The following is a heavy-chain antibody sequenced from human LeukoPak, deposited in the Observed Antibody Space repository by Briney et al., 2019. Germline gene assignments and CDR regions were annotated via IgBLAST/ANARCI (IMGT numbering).Heavy chain of an antibody. V-gene: IGHV3-48*02. CDR3: VRDRDYAFDF. CDR1: GFSLSGYW. Sequence: PGGSLRLSCAASGFSLSGYWMHWVRQAPGKGLEWISYSNTDGTISYADSVKGRFTISRDNAENSLYLQMNSVRDEDTAVYFCVRDRDYAFDFWGQGTMVTVSS. J-gene: IGHJ3*01. CDR2: SNTDGTI.